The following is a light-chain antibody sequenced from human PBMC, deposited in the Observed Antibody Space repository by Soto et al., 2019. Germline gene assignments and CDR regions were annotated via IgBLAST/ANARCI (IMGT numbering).Light chain of an antibody. J-gene: IGKJ4*01. CDR2: DAS. V-gene: IGKV3-11*01. CDR1: QSVSGC. CDR3: QQRCNWPPVT. Sequence: EIVMTQSPATLSVSPGARATLSCRASQSVSGCLAWYQQKPGQAPRLLIFDASNRATGIPARFSGSGSGTDFTLTISSLEPEDFAIYYCQQRCNWPPVTFGGGTKVDIK.